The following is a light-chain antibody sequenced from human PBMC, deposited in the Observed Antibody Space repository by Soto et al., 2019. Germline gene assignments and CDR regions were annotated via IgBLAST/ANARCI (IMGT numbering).Light chain of an antibody. CDR1: QTTSSY. CDR3: QQNYSIPIT. CDR2: GAS. V-gene: IGKV1-39*01. J-gene: IGKJ5*01. Sequence: IQMTQSPFSLSASVGARVTITCRASQTTSSYLNWHQQKPGKAPKLLIYGASNLQRGVPSRFTGSGAGTEFTLTISSLQPEDFATYYCQQNYSIPITFGQGTKLDIK.